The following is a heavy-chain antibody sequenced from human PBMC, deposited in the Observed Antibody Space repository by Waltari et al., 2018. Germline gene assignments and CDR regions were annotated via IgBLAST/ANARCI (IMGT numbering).Heavy chain of an antibody. D-gene: IGHD2-21*01. Sequence: QLQLQQSGPGLVKPSKTLSLACSLSGDSISGSYYWNWVRQTAGEGLEWLGYIDSSGSTKNNPSLQSRATISIVNKTQFSLKLAAVTAADTAVYYCARSDVVVAPARNNYYFPMEVWGQGTTVTVSS. CDR2: IDSSGST. V-gene: IGHV4-61*09. CDR3: ARSDVVVAPARNNYYFPMEV. J-gene: IGHJ6*03. CDR1: GDSISGSYY.